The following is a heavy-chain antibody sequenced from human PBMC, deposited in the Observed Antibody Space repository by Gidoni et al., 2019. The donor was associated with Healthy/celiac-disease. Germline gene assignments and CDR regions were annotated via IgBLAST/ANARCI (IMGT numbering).Heavy chain of an antibody. CDR2: ISSSSSYI. CDR1: GFTFSSYS. Sequence: EVQLVESGGGLVKPGGSLRLSCAASGFTFSSYSMNWVRQAPGKGLEWVSSISSSSSYIYYADSVKGRFTISRDNAKNSLYLQMNSLRAEDTAVYYCARDEWNWNYYGYWGQGTLVTVSS. J-gene: IGHJ4*02. CDR3: ARDEWNWNYYGY. V-gene: IGHV3-21*01. D-gene: IGHD1-1*01.